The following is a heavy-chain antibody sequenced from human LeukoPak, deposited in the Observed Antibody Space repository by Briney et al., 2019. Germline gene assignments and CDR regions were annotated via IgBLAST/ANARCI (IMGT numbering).Heavy chain of an antibody. CDR2: ISDSGDAT. CDR3: AKFLSNYYYYYGMDV. D-gene: IGHD3-16*02. J-gene: IGHJ6*02. Sequence: PGGSLRLSCAASGFTFSGYAMSWVRQAPGKGLEWVSAISDSGDATYYADSVRGRFTISRDNSKNTLYLQMDSLRAEDTAVYYCAKFLSNYYYYYGMDVWGQGTTVTVSS. CDR1: GFTFSGYA. V-gene: IGHV3-23*01.